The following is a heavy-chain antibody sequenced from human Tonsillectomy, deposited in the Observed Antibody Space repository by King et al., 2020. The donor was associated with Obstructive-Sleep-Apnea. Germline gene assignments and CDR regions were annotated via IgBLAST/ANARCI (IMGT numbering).Heavy chain of an antibody. Sequence: VQLVESGGGSVQPGGSLRLSCAASGFTFTNYWMHWVRQAPGKGLVWLSRINIDGSRTNYADSVKGRITISRDNAKNTLYLQLRSLRVEDTAVYYCARSWRTTSCSFDNWGQGTLVTVSS. V-gene: IGHV3-74*02. J-gene: IGHJ4*02. D-gene: IGHD2-2*01. CDR2: INIDGSRT. CDR3: ARSWRTTSCSFDN. CDR1: GFTFTNYW.